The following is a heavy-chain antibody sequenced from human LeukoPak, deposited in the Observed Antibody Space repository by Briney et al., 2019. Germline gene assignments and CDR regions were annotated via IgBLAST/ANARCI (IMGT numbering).Heavy chain of an antibody. Sequence: SETLSLTCTVSGGSISSSSYYWGWIRQPPGKGLEWIGSIYYSGSTYYNPSLKSRVTISVDTSKNQFSLKLSSVTAADTAVYYCARRSRYYDILTGYFSVSAFDYWGQGTLVTVSS. CDR2: IYYSGST. V-gene: IGHV4-39*01. J-gene: IGHJ4*02. D-gene: IGHD3-9*01. CDR3: ARRSRYYDILTGYFSVSAFDY. CDR1: GGSISSSSYY.